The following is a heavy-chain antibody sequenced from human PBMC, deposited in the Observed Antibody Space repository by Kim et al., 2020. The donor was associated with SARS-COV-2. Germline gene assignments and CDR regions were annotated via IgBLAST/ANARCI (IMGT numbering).Heavy chain of an antibody. J-gene: IGHJ6*01. CDR2: IWDDGNDR. Sequence: GGSLRLSCAASGFNFSNYAMHWVRQAPGKGLGWVAVIWDDGNDRYYADSLEGRFTISRDNSKNTLSLHMASLRAEDTGVYFCARTGNPMIRGVINFHYG. V-gene: IGHV3-33*01. CDR1: GFNFSNYA. CDR3: ARTGNPMIRGVINFHYG. D-gene: IGHD3-10*01.